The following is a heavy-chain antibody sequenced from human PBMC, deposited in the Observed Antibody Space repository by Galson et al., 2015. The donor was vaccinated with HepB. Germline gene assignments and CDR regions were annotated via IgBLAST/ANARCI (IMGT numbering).Heavy chain of an antibody. V-gene: IGHV5-10-1*01. J-gene: IGHJ4*02. D-gene: IGHD6-19*01. CDR3: ARLQSSIAVAGGY. CDR1: GCTFTNYW. Sequence: SGAEVKKPGESLTISCTASGCTFTNYWISWVRQMPGKGLEWMGRIDPTDSYTNYRPSFQGHVTISVDKSTSTAFLHWSSLQASDTAVYYCARLQSSIAVAGGYWGQGTLITVSS. CDR2: IDPTDSYT.